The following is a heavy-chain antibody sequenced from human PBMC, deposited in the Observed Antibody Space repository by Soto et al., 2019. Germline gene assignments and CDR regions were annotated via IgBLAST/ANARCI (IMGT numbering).Heavy chain of an antibody. CDR2: TYNRSNWRH. Sequence: SQTLSLTCAISGDSVSSNTAAWNWISSSPSRGLEWLGRTYNRSNWRHDYAVSVKSRITVNPDTSKNHFSLQLNSVTPDDTAVYYCARGVAGSGFDLWGQGTLVTVSS. CDR3: ARGVAGSGFDL. J-gene: IGHJ4*02. D-gene: IGHD6-19*01. V-gene: IGHV6-1*01. CDR1: GDSVSSNTAA.